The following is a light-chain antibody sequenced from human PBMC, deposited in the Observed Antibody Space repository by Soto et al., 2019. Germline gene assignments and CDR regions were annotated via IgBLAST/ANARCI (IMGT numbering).Light chain of an antibody. CDR3: QQYGLSPRT. V-gene: IGKV3-20*01. J-gene: IGKJ1*01. CDR2: AAS. CDR1: QSVSSSY. Sequence: EIVLTQYPGTLSLSPGERATLSCRASQSVSSSYLAWYQQKPGQAPRLFIYAASIRATGIPDRFSGSGSGTDFTLTISRLEPEAFAVYYCQQYGLSPRTFGRGTRWIS.